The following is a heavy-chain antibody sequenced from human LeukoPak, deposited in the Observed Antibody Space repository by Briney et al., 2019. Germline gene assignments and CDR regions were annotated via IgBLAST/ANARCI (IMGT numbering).Heavy chain of an antibody. CDR1: GYTFTIYY. D-gene: IGHD3-22*01. V-gene: IGHV1-46*01. J-gene: IGHJ4*02. Sequence: ASVTVSFKSSGYTFTIYYIHWVRQAPGQGLEWMGIINPTGGSTTYAQKFQGSRLTLTRDTSKSTVYMELSSLRSEDTAVYYCARGRGVHDSHTYDYFDYWGQGALVTVSS. CDR3: ARGRGVHDSHTYDYFDY. CDR2: INPTGGST.